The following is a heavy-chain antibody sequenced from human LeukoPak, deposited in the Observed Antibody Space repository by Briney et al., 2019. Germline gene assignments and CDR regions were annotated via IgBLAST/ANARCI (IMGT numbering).Heavy chain of an antibody. CDR3: ARLPLYDFWSGYYNGPHSTEIDY. CDR2: IYYSGST. CDR1: GGSISSSNHY. J-gene: IGHJ4*02. Sequence: SETLSLTCTVSGGSISSSNHYWGWIRQPPGKGLEWIGSIYYSGSTYYNPSLKSRVTISVDTSKNQFSLKLSSVTAADTAVYYCARLPLYDFWSGYYNGPHSTEIDYWGQGTLVTVSS. D-gene: IGHD3-3*01. V-gene: IGHV4-39*01.